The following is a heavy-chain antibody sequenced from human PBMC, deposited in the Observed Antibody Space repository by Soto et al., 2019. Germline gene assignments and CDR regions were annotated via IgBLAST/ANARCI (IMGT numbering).Heavy chain of an antibody. J-gene: IGHJ6*03. Sequence: QVQLVQSGAEVKKPGSSVKVSCKASGGTFSGYTISWVRQAPGQGLEWMGRIIPILGIANYAQKFQGRVTITADKSTSTAYMELSSLRSEDTAVYYCARGPYSSSWYYYYYYMDVWGKGTTVTVSS. V-gene: IGHV1-69*02. CDR2: IIPILGIA. CDR1: GGTFSGYT. D-gene: IGHD6-13*01. CDR3: ARGPYSSSWYYYYYYMDV.